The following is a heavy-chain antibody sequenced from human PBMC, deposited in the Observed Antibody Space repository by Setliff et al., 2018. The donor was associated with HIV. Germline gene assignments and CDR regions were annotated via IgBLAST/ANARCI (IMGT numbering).Heavy chain of an antibody. CDR3: ARVPYRSAWFSGGHDAFDV. Sequence: ASVKVSCKASGYTFNRYGISWVRQAPGQGLEWMGWISGYNGNTKYVQNLQGRVTMSTDTSTSTVYMGLRSLRSDDTAVYYCARVPYRSAWFSGGHDAFDVWGQGTMVTVSS. D-gene: IGHD6-19*01. J-gene: IGHJ3*01. CDR1: GYTFNRYG. V-gene: IGHV1-18*01. CDR2: ISGYNGNT.